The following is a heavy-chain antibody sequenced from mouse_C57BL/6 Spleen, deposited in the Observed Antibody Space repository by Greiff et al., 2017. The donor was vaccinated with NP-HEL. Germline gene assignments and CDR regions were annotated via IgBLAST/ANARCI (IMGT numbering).Heavy chain of an antibody. CDR1: GFNIKDYY. Sequence: EVQLQQSGAELVRPGASVKLSCTASGFNIKDYYMHWVKQRPEQGLEWIGRIDPEDGDTEYAPKFQGKATMTADPSSNTAYLQLSSLTSEDTAVYYCTTEGYYYGSSPWYFDVWGTGTTVTVSS. CDR3: TTEGYYYGSSPWYFDV. V-gene: IGHV14-1*01. D-gene: IGHD1-1*01. J-gene: IGHJ1*03. CDR2: IDPEDGDT.